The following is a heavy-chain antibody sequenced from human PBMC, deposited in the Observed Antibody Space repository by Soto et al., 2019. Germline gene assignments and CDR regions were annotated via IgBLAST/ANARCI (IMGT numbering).Heavy chain of an antibody. J-gene: IGHJ5*02. V-gene: IGHV4-59*12. CDR1: GGSISRYY. D-gene: IGHD2-8*01. Sequence: PSETLSLTCTVSGGSISRYYWSWIRQPPGKGLEWIGEIYYSGSTNYNPSLKSRVTISVDTSKNQFSLKLSSVTAADTAVYYCARFIVLMVYAPSSRFDPWGQGTLVTVSS. CDR2: IYYSGST. CDR3: ARFIVLMVYAPSSRFDP.